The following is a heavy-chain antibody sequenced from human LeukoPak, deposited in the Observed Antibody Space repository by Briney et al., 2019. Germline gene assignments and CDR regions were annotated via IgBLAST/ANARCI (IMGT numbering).Heavy chain of an antibody. Sequence: SVKVSCKASGGTFSSYAISWVRQAPGQGLEWMGGIIPIFGTANYAQKFQGRVTITADEYTSTAYMELSSLRSEDTAVYYCARGAYCSGGSCYSGAPDYWGQGTLVTVSS. CDR1: GGTFSSYA. CDR3: ARGAYCSGGSCYSGAPDY. V-gene: IGHV1-69*13. D-gene: IGHD2-15*01. CDR2: IIPIFGTA. J-gene: IGHJ4*02.